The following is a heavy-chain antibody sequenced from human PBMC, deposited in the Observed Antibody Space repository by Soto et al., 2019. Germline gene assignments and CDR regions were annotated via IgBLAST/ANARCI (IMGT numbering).Heavy chain of an antibody. V-gene: IGHV1-69*12. CDR2: IIPIFGTA. Sequence: QVQLVQSGAEVKKPGSSVKVSCKASGGTFSSYAISWVRQAPGQGLEWMGGIIPIFGTANYAQKFQGRVTIXAXXSKSTAYMELSSLRSEDTAVYYCARDVEVGATSPNWGQGTLVTVSS. CDR1: GGTFSSYA. CDR3: ARDVEVGATSPN. J-gene: IGHJ4*02. D-gene: IGHD1-26*01.